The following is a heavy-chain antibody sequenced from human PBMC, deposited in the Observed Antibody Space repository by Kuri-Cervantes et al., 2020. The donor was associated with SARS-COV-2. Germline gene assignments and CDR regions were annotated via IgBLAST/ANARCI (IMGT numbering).Heavy chain of an antibody. D-gene: IGHD3/OR15-3a*01. V-gene: IGHV4-34*01. CDR3: AREQGPMRTFDY. Sequence: SETLSLTCAVYGGSFSGYYWSWIRQPPGKGLEWIGEINHSGSTNYNPSLKSRVTISVDTSKNQFSLKLSPVTAADTAVYYCAREQGPMRTFDYWGQGTLVTVSS. CDR2: INHSGST. CDR1: GGSFSGYY. J-gene: IGHJ4*02.